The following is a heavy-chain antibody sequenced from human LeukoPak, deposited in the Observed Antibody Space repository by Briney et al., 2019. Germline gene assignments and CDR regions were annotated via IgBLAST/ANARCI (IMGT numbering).Heavy chain of an antibody. CDR1: GGSISSGDYY. CDR2: IYYSGST. V-gene: IGHV4-30-4*01. D-gene: IGHD4-17*01. Sequence: SETLSLTCTVSGGSISSGDYYWSWISQPPGKGLEWIGYIYYSGSTYYNPSLKSRVTISVDTSKNQFSLKLSSVTAADTAVYYCARVDTVTTVSFGWFDPWGQGTLVTVSS. CDR3: ARVDTVTTVSFGWFDP. J-gene: IGHJ5*02.